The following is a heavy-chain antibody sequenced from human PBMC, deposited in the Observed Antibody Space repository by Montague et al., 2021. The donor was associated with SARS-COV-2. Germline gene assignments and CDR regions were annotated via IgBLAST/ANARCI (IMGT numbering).Heavy chain of an antibody. CDR1: GFTFSSYA. CDR3: ARDYSGVPRSYYHYFDY. CDR2: ISCDGSNK. Sequence: SLRLSCAASGFTFSSYAMHWVRQAPGKGLEWVAVISCDGSNKYYADSVKGRFTISRDNSKNTLYLQMNSLRAEDTAVYYCARDYSGVPRSYYHYFDYWGQGTLVTVSS. D-gene: IGHD3-10*01. V-gene: IGHV3-30-3*01. J-gene: IGHJ4*02.